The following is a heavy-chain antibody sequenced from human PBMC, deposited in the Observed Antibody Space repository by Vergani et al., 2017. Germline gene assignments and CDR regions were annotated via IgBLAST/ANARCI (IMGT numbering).Heavy chain of an antibody. D-gene: IGHD3-10*01. CDR3: ARGNYYGSETYVDP. CDR2: IYSGDET. Sequence: EVQLVESGGGIVKPGGSLRLSCVASGSTVSGNYMTWVRQAPGKGLEWVSHIYSGDETYYADSVKGRVTISRDTSKNTLHLQINNLRVEDTAVYYCARGNYYGSETYVDPWGQGTLVTVSS. J-gene: IGHJ5*02. V-gene: IGHV3-66*02. CDR1: GSTVSGNY.